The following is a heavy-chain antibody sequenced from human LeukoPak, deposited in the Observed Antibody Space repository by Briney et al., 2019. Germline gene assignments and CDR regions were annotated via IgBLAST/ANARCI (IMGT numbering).Heavy chain of an antibody. J-gene: IGHJ4*02. CDR1: GFTFSNYW. V-gene: IGHV3-7*01. CDR3: ARVGAWELQRVFEN. Sequence: GGSLRLSCAASGFTFSNYWMTWARQVPGKGLEWVANIKQDGSEKHYVESVRGRFTISRDNAGNSLYLQMDGLRVDDTAVYYCARVGAWELQRVFENWGQGTLVTVSS. D-gene: IGHD1-26*01. CDR2: IKQDGSEK.